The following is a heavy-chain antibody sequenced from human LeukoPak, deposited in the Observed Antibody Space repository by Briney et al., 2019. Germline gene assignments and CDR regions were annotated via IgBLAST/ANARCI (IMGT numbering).Heavy chain of an antibody. J-gene: IGHJ1*01. D-gene: IGHD3-10*01. Sequence: GVSLRLSCAASGFTFSSYAMSWVRQAPGKGLEWVSAISGSGGSTYYADSVKGRFTISRDNSKNTLYLQMNSLRAEDTAVYYCAKDIEGSGSYFVSLAEYFQHWGQGTLVTVSS. CDR2: ISGSGGST. CDR1: GFTFSSYA. CDR3: AKDIEGSGSYFVSLAEYFQH. V-gene: IGHV3-23*01.